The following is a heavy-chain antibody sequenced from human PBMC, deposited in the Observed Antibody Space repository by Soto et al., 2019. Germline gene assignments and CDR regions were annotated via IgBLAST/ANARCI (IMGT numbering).Heavy chain of an antibody. D-gene: IGHD2-21*02. Sequence: EVQLVESGGGLVQPGGSLRLSCAASGFMFNSYAMHWVRQAPGKGLEYVSAISSLGDSTFYANSVKDRFTISRDNSKNTLYLQMGSLRAEDMADYYCARRTAGWYFDLWGRGTLVTVSS. CDR1: GFMFNSYA. CDR3: ARRTAGWYFDL. V-gene: IGHV3-64*01. J-gene: IGHJ2*01. CDR2: ISSLGDST.